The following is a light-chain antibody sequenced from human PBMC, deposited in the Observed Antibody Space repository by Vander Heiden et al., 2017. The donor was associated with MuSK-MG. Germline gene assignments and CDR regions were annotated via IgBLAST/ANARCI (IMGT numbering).Light chain of an antibody. V-gene: IGKV3-20*01. Sequence: EIVLTQSPGTLSLSPGERATLSCRPSQSISGSYLAWYQQKPGQPPRLLIYAASSRATGIPDKFSGSGSGTDFTLTISRLEPEDFAIYYCQQYCGSPLVTFGHGTKVDFK. CDR1: QSISGSY. CDR2: AAS. J-gene: IGKJ3*01. CDR3: QQYCGSPLVT.